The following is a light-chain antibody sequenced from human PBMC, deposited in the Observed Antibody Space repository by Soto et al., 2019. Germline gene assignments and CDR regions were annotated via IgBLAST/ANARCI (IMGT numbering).Light chain of an antibody. CDR3: MQSTHWPWT. Sequence: VVMTQSPLSLPVTLGQPASVSCRSNQSLVHSDGYTFLTWFQQRPGQSPRRLLYKVSNRDSGVPDRFSGSGSCTDFTLTISRVEAEDIAVYYCMQSTHWPWTFGQGTRVEIK. CDR1: QSLVHSDGYTF. J-gene: IGKJ1*01. V-gene: IGKV2-30*02. CDR2: KVS.